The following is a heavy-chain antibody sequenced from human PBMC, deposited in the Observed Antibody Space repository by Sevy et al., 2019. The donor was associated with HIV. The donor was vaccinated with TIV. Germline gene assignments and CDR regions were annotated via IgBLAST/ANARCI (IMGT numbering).Heavy chain of an antibody. J-gene: IGHJ6*02. Sequence: GGSLRLSCVASGFTFSTYAMSWVRQAPGKGLEWVSAISGSGGSTYYADSLKGRFTIFRDNSKNTLSLQMNSLRAEDTAVYYCAKGDRTFYGLDVWGQGTTVTVSS. CDR3: AKGDRTFYGLDV. D-gene: IGHD2-15*01. CDR1: GFTFSTYA. V-gene: IGHV3-23*01. CDR2: ISGSGGST.